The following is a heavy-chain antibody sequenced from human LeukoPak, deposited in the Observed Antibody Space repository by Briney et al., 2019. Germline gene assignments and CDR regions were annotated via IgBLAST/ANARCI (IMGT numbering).Heavy chain of an antibody. J-gene: IGHJ4*02. V-gene: IGHV4-38-2*02. D-gene: IGHD3-3*01. Sequence: SETLSLTCTVSGYSISSGYYWGWIRQPPGKGLERIGSIYHSGSTYYNPSLKSRVTISVDTSKNQFSLKLSSVTAADTAVYYCARGIPYYDFWSGPIDYWGQGTLVTVSS. CDR3: ARGIPYYDFWSGPIDY. CDR1: GYSISSGYY. CDR2: IYHSGST.